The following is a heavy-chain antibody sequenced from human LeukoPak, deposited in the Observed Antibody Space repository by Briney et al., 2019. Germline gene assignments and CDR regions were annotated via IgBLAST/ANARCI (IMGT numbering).Heavy chain of an antibody. Sequence: PSGTLSLTCAVSGGSISSSNWWSWVRQPPGKGLEWIGEIYHSGSTNYNPSLKSRVTISVDKSKNQFSLKLSSVTAADTAVYYCARGDFRITIFGVVISGAFDIWGQGTMVTVSS. CDR1: GGSISSSNW. D-gene: IGHD3-3*01. J-gene: IGHJ3*02. CDR2: IYHSGST. V-gene: IGHV4-4*02. CDR3: ARGDFRITIFGVVISGAFDI.